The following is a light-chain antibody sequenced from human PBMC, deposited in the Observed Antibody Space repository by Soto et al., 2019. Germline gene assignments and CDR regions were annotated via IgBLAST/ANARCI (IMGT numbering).Light chain of an antibody. CDR3: QQSGYSPIT. V-gene: IGKV3-20*01. CDR2: DAS. J-gene: IGKJ5*01. Sequence: EIVLTQSPGTLSLSPGERATLSCRASQSVSYYLAWYQQKPGQAPRLLIYDASSRATGVPDRFSGSGSGTDFTLTIYRLEPEDFAVYYCQQSGYSPITFGQGTRLEIK. CDR1: QSVSYY.